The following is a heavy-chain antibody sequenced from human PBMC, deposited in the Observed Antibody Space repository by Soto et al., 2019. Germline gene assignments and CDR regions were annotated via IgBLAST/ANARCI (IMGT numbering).Heavy chain of an antibody. D-gene: IGHD6-13*01. J-gene: IGHJ4*02. Sequence: VQMLESGGGLVQPGGSLRLSCAASGFTFSSDAMSWVRQAPGKGLEWVSGISASGGSTDYADSVKGRFTISRDNSKNTLYLQMNSLRAEDTAIYYCAKYRWGYSSSWYLWDYWGQRTLVTVSS. CDR3: AKYRWGYSSSWYLWDY. CDR1: GFTFSSDA. V-gene: IGHV3-23*01. CDR2: ISASGGST.